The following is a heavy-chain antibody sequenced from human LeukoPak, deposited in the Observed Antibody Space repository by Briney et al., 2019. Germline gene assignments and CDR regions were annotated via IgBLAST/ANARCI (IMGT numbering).Heavy chain of an antibody. V-gene: IGHV4-34*01. CDR1: GGSFSGYY. CDR3: ARLPSSWYFDY. D-gene: IGHD6-13*01. Sequence: SETLSLTCAVYGGSFSGYYWSWIRQPPGKGLEWIGSIYHSGSTYYNPSLKSRVTISVDTSKNQFSLKLSSVTAADTAVYYCARLPSSWYFDYWGQGTLVTVSS. J-gene: IGHJ4*02. CDR2: IYHSGST.